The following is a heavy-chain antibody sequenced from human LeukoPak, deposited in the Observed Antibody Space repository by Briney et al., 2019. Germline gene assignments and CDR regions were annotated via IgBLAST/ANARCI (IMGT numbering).Heavy chain of an antibody. CDR1: GFTFSSYG. V-gene: IGHV3-30*02. Sequence: GGSLRLSCAASGFTFSSYGMHWVRQAPGKGLEWVAFIRCDGSNKYYADSAKGRFTISRDNSKNTLYMQMNSLRAEDTAVYYCAKDYGSWPYYYYYMDVWGKGTTVTVSS. D-gene: IGHD6-13*01. CDR2: IRCDGSNK. CDR3: AKDYGSWPYYYYYMDV. J-gene: IGHJ6*03.